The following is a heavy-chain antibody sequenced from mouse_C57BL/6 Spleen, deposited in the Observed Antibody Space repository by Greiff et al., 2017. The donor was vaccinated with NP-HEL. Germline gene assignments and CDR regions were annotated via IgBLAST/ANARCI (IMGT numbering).Heavy chain of an antibody. CDR3: ARWDYDYDVCFDY. J-gene: IGHJ2*01. CDR2: IYPGDGDT. V-gene: IGHV1-80*01. CDR1: GYAFSSYW. D-gene: IGHD2-4*01. Sequence: VQLQQSGAELVKPGASVKISCKASGYAFSSYWMNWVKQRPGKGLEWIGQIYPGDGDTNYNGKFKGKATLTADKSSSTAYMQLSSLTSEDSAVYFCARWDYDYDVCFDYWGQGTTLTVSS.